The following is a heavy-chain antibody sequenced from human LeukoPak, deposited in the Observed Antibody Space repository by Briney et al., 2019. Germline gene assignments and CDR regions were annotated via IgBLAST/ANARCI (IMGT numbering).Heavy chain of an antibody. V-gene: IGHV1-24*01. CDR1: GYTLTELS. D-gene: IGHD6-6*01. Sequence: ASVKVSCKVSGYTLTELSMHWVRQAPGKGLEWMGGFDPEDGETIYAQKFQGRVTMTEDTSTDTAYMELSSLRSEDTAVYYCATDMTPAGIAARPEAFDIWGQGTMVTVSS. J-gene: IGHJ3*02. CDR2: FDPEDGET. CDR3: ATDMTPAGIAARPEAFDI.